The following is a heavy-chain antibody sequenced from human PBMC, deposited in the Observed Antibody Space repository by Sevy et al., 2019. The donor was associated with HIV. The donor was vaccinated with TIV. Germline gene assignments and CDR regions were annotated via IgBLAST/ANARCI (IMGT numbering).Heavy chain of an antibody. V-gene: IGHV3-21*05. CDR2: ITSSSTYI. J-gene: IGHJ6*02. CDR3: AREVGRVRGGSELDV. D-gene: IGHD3-10*01. Sequence: GGSLRLSCAASGFSFRTYGMNWVRQAPGKGLEWVSYITSSSTYIFYVDSVKGRFTISRDDAKNSLYLQMNSLRAEDTAVYYCAREVGRVRGGSELDVWGQGTTVTVSS. CDR1: GFSFRTYG.